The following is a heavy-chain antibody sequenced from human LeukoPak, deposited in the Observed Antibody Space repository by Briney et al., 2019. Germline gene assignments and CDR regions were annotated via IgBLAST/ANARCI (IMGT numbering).Heavy chain of an antibody. D-gene: IGHD3-3*01. CDR2: ISGSGGST. V-gene: IGHV3-23*01. J-gene: IGHJ4*02. CDR1: GFTFSSYA. CDR3: ARDRWGYDFWSGYPRYYFDY. Sequence: GGSLRLSCAASGFTFSSYAMSWVRQAPGKGLEWVSAISGSGGSTYYADSVKGRFTISRDNSKNTLYLQMNSLRAEDTAVYYCARDRWGYDFWSGYPRYYFDYWGQGTLVTVSS.